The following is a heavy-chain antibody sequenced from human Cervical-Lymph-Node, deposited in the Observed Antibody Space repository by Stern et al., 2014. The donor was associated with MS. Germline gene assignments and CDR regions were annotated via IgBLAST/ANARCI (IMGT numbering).Heavy chain of an antibody. CDR1: GYSFNSYW. CDR2: IYPCDSNT. CDR3: ARHDPLAPPDY. Sequence: VQLVESGAEVKKPGESLKISCKGSGYSFNSYWIGWVRQMPGKGLAWMGNIYPCDSNTRYSPSLQSQGTISADQSISNPYPHSSSLKASDTAMYYCARHDPLAPPDYWGQGTLVTVSS. J-gene: IGHJ4*02. V-gene: IGHV5-51*01.